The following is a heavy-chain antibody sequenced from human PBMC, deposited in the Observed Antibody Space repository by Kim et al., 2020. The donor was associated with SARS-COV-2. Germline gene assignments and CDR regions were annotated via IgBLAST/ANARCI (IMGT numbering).Heavy chain of an antibody. CDR2: IYYSGST. CDR3: ARDRANYYDSSGFYYYYGMDV. Sequence: SETLSLTCTVSGGSISSSSYYWGWIRQPPGKGLEWIGSIYYSGSTYYNPSLKSRVTISVDTSKNQFSLKLSSVTAADTAVYYCARDRANYYDSSGFYYYYGMDVWGQGTTVTVSS. J-gene: IGHJ6*02. V-gene: IGHV4-39*07. D-gene: IGHD3-22*01. CDR1: GGSISSSSYY.